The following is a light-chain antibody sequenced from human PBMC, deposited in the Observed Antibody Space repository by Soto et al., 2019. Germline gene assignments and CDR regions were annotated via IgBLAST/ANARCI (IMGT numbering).Light chain of an antibody. J-gene: IGLJ1*01. CDR1: RSDVGGYNY. CDR3: SSYTSSSTLAAYV. Sequence: HSVLTQPASVSGSPGQSITISCTGTRSDVGGYNYVSWYQQHPGKAPKLMIYDVSNRPSGVSNRFSGSKSGNTASLTISGLQAEDEADYYCSSYTSSSTLAAYVFGTGTKVTVL. CDR2: DVS. V-gene: IGLV2-14*01.